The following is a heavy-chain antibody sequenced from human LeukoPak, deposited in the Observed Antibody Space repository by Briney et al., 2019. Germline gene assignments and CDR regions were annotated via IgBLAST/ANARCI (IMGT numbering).Heavy chain of an antibody. V-gene: IGHV4-30-2*01. J-gene: IGHJ4*02. CDR3: ARLSGQYCSSTSCYEGENFDY. CDR1: GGSISSGGYS. D-gene: IGHD2-2*01. CDR2: IYHSGST. Sequence: SETLSLTRAVSGGSISSGGYSWSWIRQPPGKGLEWIGYIYHSGSTYYNPSLKSRVTISVDRSKNQFSLKLSSVTAADTAVYYCARLSGQYCSSTSCYEGENFDYWGQGTLVTVSS.